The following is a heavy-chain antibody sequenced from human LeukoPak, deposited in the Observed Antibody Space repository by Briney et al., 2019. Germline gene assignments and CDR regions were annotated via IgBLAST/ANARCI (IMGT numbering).Heavy chain of an antibody. D-gene: IGHD3-9*01. V-gene: IGHV4-39*01. CDR2: IYYSEST. Sequence: PSETLSLTCTVSGGSISSSSYYWGWIRQPPGKGLEWIGSIYYSESTYYNPSLKSRVTISVDTSRNQFSLKLSSVTAADTAVYYCARHASVLRYFDWSSFDYWGQGTLVTVSS. CDR3: ARHASVLRYFDWSSFDY. J-gene: IGHJ4*02. CDR1: GGSISSSSYY.